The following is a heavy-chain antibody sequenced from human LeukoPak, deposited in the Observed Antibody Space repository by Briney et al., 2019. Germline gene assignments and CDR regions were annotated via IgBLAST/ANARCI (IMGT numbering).Heavy chain of an antibody. Sequence: GGSLRLSCAASGFTFSSCWMHWVRQTPGKGLVWVSRLDSDGSNPRYADSVKGRFTISRDNAKTTLYLQMNSLRVEDTAVYYCAKESGGGGQGFDFWGQGTLVTVSS. CDR3: AKESGGGGQGFDF. CDR2: LDSDGSNP. J-gene: IGHJ4*02. V-gene: IGHV3-74*01. D-gene: IGHD2-15*01. CDR1: GFTFSSCW.